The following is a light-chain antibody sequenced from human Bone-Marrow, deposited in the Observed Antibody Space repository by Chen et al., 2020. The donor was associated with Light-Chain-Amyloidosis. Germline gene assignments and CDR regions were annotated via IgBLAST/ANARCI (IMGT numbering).Light chain of an antibody. CDR2: ENN. CDR3: ATWDSSLTVWM. Sequence: QSVLTQPPSVSAAPGQKVTISCSGSNSNIGINYVSWYQQLPGTSPKLLIYENNQRPSEIPDRFSGSKSGTSATLGVAGLQTGDEGDYYCATWDSSLTVWMFGGGTKLTVL. J-gene: IGLJ3*02. CDR1: NSNIGINY. V-gene: IGLV1-51*02.